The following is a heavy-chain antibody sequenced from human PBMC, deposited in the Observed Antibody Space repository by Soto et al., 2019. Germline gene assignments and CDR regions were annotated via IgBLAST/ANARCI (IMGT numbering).Heavy chain of an antibody. CDR3: ARREYCSGGSCYSRSYAFDI. J-gene: IGHJ3*02. CDR2: IYPGDSDT. D-gene: IGHD2-15*01. Sequence: PGESLKISCKGSGYSFTSYWIGWVRQMPGKGLEWMGIIYPGDSDTRYSPSFQGQVTISADKSISTAYLQWSSLKASDTAMYYCARREYCSGGSCYSRSYAFDIWGQGTMVTVS. V-gene: IGHV5-51*01. CDR1: GYSFTSYW.